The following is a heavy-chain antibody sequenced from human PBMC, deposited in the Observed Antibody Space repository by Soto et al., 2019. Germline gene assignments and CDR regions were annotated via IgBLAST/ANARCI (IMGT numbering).Heavy chain of an antibody. CDR3: ARRDYSTSSLGPVDY. CDR1: GGSISSHY. J-gene: IGHJ4*02. D-gene: IGHD6-6*01. CDR2: VHYSGST. Sequence: QVQLQESGPGLVKPSETLSLTCVVSGGSISSHYWSWIRQPPGSGLEWIGFVHYSGSTNYSPSLTSRATRSLDTSKNPFSRNLSSVPAADTAFYFCARRDYSTSSLGPVDYWGQGNLVTVSS. V-gene: IGHV4-59*11.